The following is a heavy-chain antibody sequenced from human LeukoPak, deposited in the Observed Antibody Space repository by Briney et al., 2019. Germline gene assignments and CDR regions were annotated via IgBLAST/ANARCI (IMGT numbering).Heavy chain of an antibody. J-gene: IGHJ3*02. D-gene: IGHD6-6*01. CDR2: IYYSGST. CDR3: ARDYAQLARRYAFDI. V-gene: IGHV4-59*01. CDR1: GGSISSYY. Sequence: SETLSLTCTVTGGSISSYYWSWIRQPPGKGLEWIGYIYYSGSTNYNPSLKSRVTISVDTSKNQFSLKLSSVTAADTAVYYCARDYAQLARRYAFDIWGQGTMVTVSS.